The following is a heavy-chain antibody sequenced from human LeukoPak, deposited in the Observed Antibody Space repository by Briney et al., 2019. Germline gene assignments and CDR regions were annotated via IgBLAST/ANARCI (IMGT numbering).Heavy chain of an antibody. CDR2: IIPILGIA. D-gene: IGHD3-22*01. V-gene: IGHV1-69*04. CDR1: GGTFSSYA. Sequence: SVKVSCKASGGTFSSYAISWVRQAPGQGVEWMGRIIPILGIANYAQKFRGRVTITADKSTSTAYMELSSLRSEDTAVYYCARDPLKYYNSPDDAFDIWGQGTMVTVSS. J-gene: IGHJ3*02. CDR3: ARDPLKYYNSPDDAFDI.